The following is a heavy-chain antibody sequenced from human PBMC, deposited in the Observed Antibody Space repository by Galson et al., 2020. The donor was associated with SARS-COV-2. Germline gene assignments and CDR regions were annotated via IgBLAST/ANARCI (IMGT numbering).Heavy chain of an antibody. CDR3: ASLNSGSYEGDYYYYGMDV. D-gene: IGHD1-26*01. CDR1: GYTFTGYY. Sequence: ASVKVSCKASGYTFTGYYMHWVRQAPGQGLEWMGWINPNSGGTNYAQKFQGRVTMTRDTSISTAYMELSRLRSDDTAVYYCASLNSGSYEGDYYYYGMDVWGQGTTVTVSS. J-gene: IGHJ6*02. CDR2: INPNSGGT. V-gene: IGHV1-2*02.